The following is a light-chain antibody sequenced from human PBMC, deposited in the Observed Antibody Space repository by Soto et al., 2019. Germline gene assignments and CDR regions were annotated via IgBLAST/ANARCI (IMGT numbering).Light chain of an antibody. V-gene: IGKV1-39*01. J-gene: IGKJ4*01. CDR3: QQSYRTPLT. CDR2: AAS. CDR1: QSISDY. Sequence: DIQMTQSPSSLSASVGDRVTITCRASQSISDYLNWYQQIPGKSPKLLIYAASGLQSGVPSRFSGSGSGTDFTLTISSLQREDFAIYYCQQSYRTPLTFGGGTKVDIK.